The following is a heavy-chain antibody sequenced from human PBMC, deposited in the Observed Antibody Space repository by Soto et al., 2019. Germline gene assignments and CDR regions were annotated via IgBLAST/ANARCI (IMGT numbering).Heavy chain of an antibody. CDR3: GSAYGDPTSPYGMDV. CDR1: GYTFTSYV. J-gene: IGHJ6*02. D-gene: IGHD4-17*01. V-gene: IGHV1-3*01. CDR2: INAGNGNT. Sequence: GASVKVSCKASGYTFTSYVMHWVRQAPGQRLEWMGWINAGNGNTKYSQKFQGRVTITRDTSASTAYMELSSLRSEDTAVYYCGSAYGDPTSPYGMDVWGQGTTVTVS.